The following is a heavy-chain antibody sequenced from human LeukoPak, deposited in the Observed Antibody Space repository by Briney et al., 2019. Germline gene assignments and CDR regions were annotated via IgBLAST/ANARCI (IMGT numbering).Heavy chain of an antibody. V-gene: IGHV5-51*01. CDR1: GYSFNSYW. D-gene: IGHD1-26*01. CDR2: IYPGDSDA. CDR3: ARRRDLYSGSYYPFDY. Sequence: GESLKISCKGSGYSFNSYWIGWVRQMPGKGLKWMGIIYPGDSDARYSPSFQGQVTTSADKSISTAYLQWRSLKASDTAMYYCARRRDLYSGSYYPFDYWGQGTLITVSS. J-gene: IGHJ4*02.